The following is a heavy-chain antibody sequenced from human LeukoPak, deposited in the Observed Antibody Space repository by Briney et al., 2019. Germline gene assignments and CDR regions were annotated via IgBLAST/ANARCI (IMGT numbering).Heavy chain of an antibody. CDR2: IDSGSRIT. D-gene: IGHD1-1*01. CDR3: ARDSLNVQRKYYFDY. J-gene: IGHJ4*02. CDR1: GFTFSNYA. Sequence: GGSLRLSCAASGFTFSNYAMTWVRQAPGKGLEWVSYIDSGSRITYYADSVKGRFTISRDNAKGSLYLHMSSLRAEDTAVYYCARDSLNVQRKYYFDYWGQGTLVTVSS. V-gene: IGHV3-48*01.